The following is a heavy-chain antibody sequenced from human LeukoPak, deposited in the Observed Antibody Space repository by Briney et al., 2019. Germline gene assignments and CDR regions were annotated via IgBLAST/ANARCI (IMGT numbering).Heavy chain of an antibody. D-gene: IGHD5-24*01. Sequence: QPGGSLRLSCAVSGLTFRSYWMSWVRQARGKGLEWVANINQDGSEKYFVDSVKGRFTISGDNAKNSLHLQMNTLRAEDTAVYYCARERDGRFFDYWGQGTLVTVSS. CDR3: ARERDGRFFDY. CDR1: GLTFRSYW. CDR2: INQDGSEK. J-gene: IGHJ4*02. V-gene: IGHV3-7*01.